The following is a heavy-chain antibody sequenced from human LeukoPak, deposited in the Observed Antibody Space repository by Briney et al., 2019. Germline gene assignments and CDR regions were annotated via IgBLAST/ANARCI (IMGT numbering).Heavy chain of an antibody. J-gene: IGHJ4*02. CDR3: ARVANGYNYYDSSGIDY. CDR2: ISSSSSTI. D-gene: IGHD3-22*01. V-gene: IGHV3-48*01. CDR1: GFTFSSYS. Sequence: PGGSLRLSCAASGFTFSSYSMNWVRQAPGKGLEWVSYISSSSSTIYYADSVKGRFTISRDNAKNSLYLQMNSLRAEDTAVYYCARVANGYNYYDSSGIDYWGQGTLVTVSS.